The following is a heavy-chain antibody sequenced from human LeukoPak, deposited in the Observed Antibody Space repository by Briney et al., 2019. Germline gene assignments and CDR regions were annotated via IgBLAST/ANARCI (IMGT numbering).Heavy chain of an antibody. CDR2: ISSSSSYI. Sequence: GGSLGLSCAASGFTFSSYSMNWVRQAPGKGLEWVSSISSSSSYIYYADSVKGRFTISRDNAKNSLYLQMNSLRAEDTAVYYCARDDGMPAALDYWGQGTLVTVSS. CDR3: ARDDGMPAALDY. CDR1: GFTFSSYS. D-gene: IGHD2-2*01. V-gene: IGHV3-21*01. J-gene: IGHJ4*02.